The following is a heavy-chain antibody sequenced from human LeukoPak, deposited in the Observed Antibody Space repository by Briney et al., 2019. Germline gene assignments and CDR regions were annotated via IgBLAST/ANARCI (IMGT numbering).Heavy chain of an antibody. D-gene: IGHD2-21*01. J-gene: IGHJ2*01. CDR2: IYSGGST. CDR1: GFTVSSNY. V-gene: IGHV3-53*01. CDR3: AKDLFLWYFDL. Sequence: GGSLRLSCAASGFTVSSNYMSWVRQAPGKGLEWVSVIYSGGSTNYADSVKGRFTISRDNSKNILYLQMNSLRAEDTAVYYCAKDLFLWYFDLWGRGTLVTVSS.